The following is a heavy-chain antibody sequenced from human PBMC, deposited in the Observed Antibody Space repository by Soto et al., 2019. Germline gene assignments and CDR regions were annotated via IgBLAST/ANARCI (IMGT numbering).Heavy chain of an antibody. Sequence: QVQLQESGPGLVKPSQTLSLTCTVSGGSISSGGYYWSWIRQHPGKGLEWIGYIYYSGSTYYNPSLKGRVTISVDQSKNQFSLKLSSVTAADTAVYYCARAFMITFGGVIPRGFDYWGQGTLVTVSS. J-gene: IGHJ4*02. CDR1: GGSISSGGYY. CDR2: IYYSGST. D-gene: IGHD3-16*02. V-gene: IGHV4-31*03. CDR3: ARAFMITFGGVIPRGFDY.